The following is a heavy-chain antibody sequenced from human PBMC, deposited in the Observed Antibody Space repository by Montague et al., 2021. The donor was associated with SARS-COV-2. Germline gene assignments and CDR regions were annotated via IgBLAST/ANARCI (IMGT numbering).Heavy chain of an antibody. CDR1: GNSIYRSNW. D-gene: IGHD5-12*01. CDR3: ARTAEVDSYIED. CDR2: IYNTGNA. J-gene: IGHJ4*02. Sequence: SETLSLTCAVSGNSIYRSNWWGWIRQPPGKGLEWIGYIYNTGNAHYNPSLKSRVIMSLDTFQSQFSLKLSSVTAVDTAVYYCARTAEVDSYIEDWGQGTLVTVSS. V-gene: IGHV4-28*01.